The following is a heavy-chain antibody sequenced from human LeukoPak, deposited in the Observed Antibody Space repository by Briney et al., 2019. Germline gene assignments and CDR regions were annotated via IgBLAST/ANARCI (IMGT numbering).Heavy chain of an antibody. V-gene: IGHV3-23*01. CDR2: ISGSSGNT. J-gene: IGHJ4*02. Sequence: GGSLRLSCAASGFTFSTYAMTWVRQAPGKGLEWVSAISGSSGNTFYADSVKGRFTISRDNSKNTLYLQMNSLRAEDTAIYYCAKPYYYNTSCYYLGQGTLVTVSS. CDR1: GFTFSTYA. CDR3: AKPYYYNTSCYY. D-gene: IGHD3-22*01.